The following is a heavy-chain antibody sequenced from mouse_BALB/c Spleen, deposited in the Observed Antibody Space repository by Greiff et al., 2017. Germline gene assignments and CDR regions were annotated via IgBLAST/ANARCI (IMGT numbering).Heavy chain of an antibody. CDR3: TRSGDRYDRDYYAMDY. CDR2: IYPGSGST. V-gene: IGHV1S22*01. Sequence: LQQPGSELVRPGASVKLSCKASGYTFTSYWMHWVKQRHGQGLEWIGNIYPGSGSTNYDEKFKSKGTLTVDTSSSTAYMHLSSLTSEDSAVYYCTRSGDRYDRDYYAMDYWGQGTSVTVSS. J-gene: IGHJ4*01. D-gene: IGHD2-14*01. CDR1: GYTFTSYW.